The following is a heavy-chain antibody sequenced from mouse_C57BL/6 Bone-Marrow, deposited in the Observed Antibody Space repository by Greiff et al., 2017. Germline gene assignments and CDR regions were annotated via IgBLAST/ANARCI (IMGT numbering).Heavy chain of an antibody. J-gene: IGHJ4*01. Sequence: VQLQQSGAELVKPGASVKMSCKASVYTFTSYWITWVKQRPGQGLEWFGDIYPGSGSTNYNEKFKSKATLTVDTSSSTAYMQLSSLTSEDSAVYYCARDEGFYAMDYWGQGTSVTVSS. V-gene: IGHV1-55*01. CDR3: ARDEGFYAMDY. CDR1: VYTFTSYW. CDR2: IYPGSGST.